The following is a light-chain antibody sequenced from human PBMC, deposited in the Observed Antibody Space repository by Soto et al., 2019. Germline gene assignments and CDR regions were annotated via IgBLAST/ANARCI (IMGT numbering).Light chain of an antibody. CDR1: QGISSW. CDR2: AAS. V-gene: IGKV1-12*01. CDR3: QQYGSSPWT. Sequence: DIQMTQSPSSVSASVGDRVTITCRASQGISSWLAWYQQKPGKAPKLLIYAASSLQSGVPSRFSGSGSGTDFTLIISRLEPEDFALYYCQQYGSSPWTFGQGTKVEIK. J-gene: IGKJ1*01.